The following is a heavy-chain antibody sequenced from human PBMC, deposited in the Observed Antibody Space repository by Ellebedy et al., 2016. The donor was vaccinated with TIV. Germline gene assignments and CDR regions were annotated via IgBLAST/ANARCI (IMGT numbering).Heavy chain of an antibody. V-gene: IGHV3-30*07. J-gene: IGHJ3*02. CDR2: VSFDGTDK. Sequence: GESLKISCAASGFTFSNYALHWVRQAPGKGLEWVASVSFDGTDKYYADSVKGRFTISRDNAKNTLFLQMNSLRAEDTALYYCATVYCSGATCPAAFDIWGQGTMVTVSS. CDR1: GFTFSNYA. D-gene: IGHD2-15*01. CDR3: ATVYCSGATCPAAFDI.